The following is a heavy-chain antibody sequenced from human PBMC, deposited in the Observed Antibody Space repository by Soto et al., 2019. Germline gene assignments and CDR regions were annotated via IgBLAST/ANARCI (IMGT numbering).Heavy chain of an antibody. Sequence: QVQLVESGGGVVQPGRSLRLSCAASGFTFSSYAMHWVRQAPGKGLEWVAVISYDGSNEYYADSVKGRFTISRDNSKNSMYLQMNSLRAEATAVYYCARALGGSYYAYSGQGTLVTVSS. D-gene: IGHD1-26*01. V-gene: IGHV3-30-3*01. CDR1: GFTFSSYA. CDR2: ISYDGSNE. J-gene: IGHJ4*02. CDR3: ARALGGSYYAY.